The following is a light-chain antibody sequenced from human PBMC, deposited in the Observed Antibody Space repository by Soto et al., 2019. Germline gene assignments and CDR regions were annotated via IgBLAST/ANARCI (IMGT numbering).Light chain of an antibody. J-gene: IGKJ5*01. V-gene: IGKV3-11*01. CDR1: QSVWTY. CDR3: QQRNTWPRST. Sequence: EIVLTQTPATLCLYPGERATLSCRASQSVWTYLAWYQQKRGQAPRLLMYDSSNRASGVPARFSGSGSGTDFTLTIISLEPEAFAVYYCQQRNTWPRSTFGQGTRLEIK. CDR2: DSS.